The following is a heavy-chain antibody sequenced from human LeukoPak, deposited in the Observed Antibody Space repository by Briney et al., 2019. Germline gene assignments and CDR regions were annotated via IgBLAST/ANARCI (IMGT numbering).Heavy chain of an antibody. CDR1: GYTFTGYY. D-gene: IGHD3-3*01. CDR2: INPNSGGT. Sequence: ASVKVSCKASGYTFTGYYMHWVRQAPGQGLEWMGWINPNSGGTNYAQKFQGRVTMTRDTSISTAYMELSRLRSDDTAVYYCARDGYAYDFWSGVNWFDSWGQGTLVTVSS. J-gene: IGHJ5*01. V-gene: IGHV1-2*02. CDR3: ARDGYAYDFWSGVNWFDS.